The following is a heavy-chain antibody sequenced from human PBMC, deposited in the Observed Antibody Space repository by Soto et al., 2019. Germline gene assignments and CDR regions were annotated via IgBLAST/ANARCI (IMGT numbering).Heavy chain of an antibody. J-gene: IGHJ6*02. CDR3: AREWSAAGHFYGMDV. V-gene: IGHV1-8*01. CDR1: GYTFTSYD. D-gene: IGHD6-13*01. Sequence: QVQLVQSGAEVKKPGASVQVSCKTSGYTFTSYDINWVRQAPGQGLEWVGWMNTNSDDTRSAQKLRGRLTLTRDKSMRAVYMKLSNLRPDDTAVYYCAREWSAAGHFYGMDVWGQGTTFAVSS. CDR2: MNTNSDDT.